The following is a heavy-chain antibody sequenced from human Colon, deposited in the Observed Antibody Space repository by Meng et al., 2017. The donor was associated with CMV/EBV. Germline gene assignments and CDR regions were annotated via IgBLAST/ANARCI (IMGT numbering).Heavy chain of an antibody. J-gene: IGHJ6*02. D-gene: IGHD4-11*01. Sequence: GESLKISCAASGPMFSKYAMHWVRQAPGKGLEWVALMSYDESKTYYADSVQGRFTISRDNAKNSLYLQMNSLRLEDTALYYCAKDQSNYASLPMDFWGQGTTVTVSS. CDR1: GPMFSKYA. V-gene: IGHV3-30*04. CDR2: MSYDESKT. CDR3: AKDQSNYASLPMDF.